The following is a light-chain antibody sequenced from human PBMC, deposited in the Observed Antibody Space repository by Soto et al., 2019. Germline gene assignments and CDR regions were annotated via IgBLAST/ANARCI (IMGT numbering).Light chain of an antibody. V-gene: IGLV2-14*03. Sequence: QSVLTQPSSVSGSPGQSITISCTGTTSDIGAYNYVSWYQQHPGKVPKLMIYDVSYRPSGVSNRFSGSKSGKTASLTISGLQAEDEADYFCSSYADSSSVIFGGGTKLTVL. J-gene: IGLJ2*01. CDR3: SSYADSSSVI. CDR2: DVS. CDR1: TSDIGAYNY.